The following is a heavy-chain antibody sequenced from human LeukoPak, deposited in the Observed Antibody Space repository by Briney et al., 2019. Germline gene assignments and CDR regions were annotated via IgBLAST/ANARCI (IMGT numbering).Heavy chain of an antibody. Sequence: ASVKVSCKASGYTFTTYYMHWVRQAPGQGLEWMGIIDPSGGSTSYAQKFQGRVTMTRDTSTSTVYMELSSLRSDDTAVYYCARLSQQTFDIWGQETLVTVSS. J-gene: IGHJ3*02. CDR1: GYTFTTYY. CDR3: ARLSQQTFDI. CDR2: IDPSGGST. V-gene: IGHV1-46*01.